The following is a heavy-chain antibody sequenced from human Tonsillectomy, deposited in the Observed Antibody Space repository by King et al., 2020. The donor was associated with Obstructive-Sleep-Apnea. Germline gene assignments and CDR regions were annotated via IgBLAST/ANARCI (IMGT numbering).Heavy chain of an antibody. CDR2: IKRRTDGGTT. CDR3: TTRGFGELYYGMDV. Sequence: VQLVESGGGLVKPGGSLRLSCVVSGFTFSNAWMSWVRQAQGKGLEWVGRIKRRTDGGTTDYAAPVKGRFTISRDDSKNTLYLQMNSLKTEDTAVYYCTTRGFGELYYGMDVWGQGTTVTVSS. J-gene: IGHJ6*02. CDR1: GFTFSNAW. D-gene: IGHD3-10*01. V-gene: IGHV3-15*01.